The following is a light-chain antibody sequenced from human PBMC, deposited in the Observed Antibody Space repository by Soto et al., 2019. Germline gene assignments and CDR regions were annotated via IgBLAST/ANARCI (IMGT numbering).Light chain of an antibody. CDR3: QQYNSYSSWT. V-gene: IGKV1-5*01. CDR1: QSLNSL. CDR2: DAS. Sequence: DIQMTQSPSTLSASVGDRVTITCRASQSLNSLLAWYQQKPGRAPKLLIYDASTLESGVPSRFSGRGSGTEFTLTISSLQTDDFATYYCQQYNSYSSWTFGQGTKVDI. J-gene: IGKJ1*01.